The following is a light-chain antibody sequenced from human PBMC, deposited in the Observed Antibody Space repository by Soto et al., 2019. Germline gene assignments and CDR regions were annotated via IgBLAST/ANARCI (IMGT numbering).Light chain of an antibody. V-gene: IGKV3-20*01. CDR1: QSVTSTY. Sequence: EVVLTQSPGTLSLSPGERATLSCRASQSVTSTYLAWYLQKPGQAPRLLIYGASTRATGIPDRFSASGSGTDFTLTISRLEPEDFAVYDCQQHGSSPVTFGPGTKVDIK. J-gene: IGKJ3*01. CDR3: QQHGSSPVT. CDR2: GAS.